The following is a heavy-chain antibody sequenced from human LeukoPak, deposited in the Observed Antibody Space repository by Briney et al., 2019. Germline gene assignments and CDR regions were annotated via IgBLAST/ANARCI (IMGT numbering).Heavy chain of an antibody. J-gene: IGHJ5*02. V-gene: IGHV4-39*07. D-gene: IGHD3-10*01. CDR3: ARRVRSGSYSWFDP. CDR2: IYYSGST. CDR1: GGSISSSSYY. Sequence: KSSETLSLTCTVSGGSISSSSYYWGWIRQPPGKGLEWIGSIYYSGSTYYNPSLKSRVTISVDTSKNQFSLKLSSVTAADTAVYYCARRVRSGSYSWFDPWGQGTLVTVSS.